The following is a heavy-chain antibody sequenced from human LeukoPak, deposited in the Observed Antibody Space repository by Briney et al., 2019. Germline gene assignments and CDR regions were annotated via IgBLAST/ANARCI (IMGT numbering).Heavy chain of an antibody. V-gene: IGHV1-2*06. J-gene: IGHJ6*02. CDR3: ARSPSYYYGMDV. CDR1: GGTFSSYA. Sequence: ASVKVSCKASGGTFSSYAISWVRQAPGQGLEWMGRINPNNGGTNYAQKFQGRVTMTGDTSISTAYMELSSLRSDDTAVYYCARSPSYYYGMDVWGQGTTVTVSS. CDR2: INPNNGGT.